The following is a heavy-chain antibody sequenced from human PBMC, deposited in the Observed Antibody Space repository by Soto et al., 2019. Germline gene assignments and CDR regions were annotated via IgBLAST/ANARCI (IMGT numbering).Heavy chain of an antibody. Sequence: QLQLHESGPGLVKPSETLSLTCTVSGGSIINNSFYWGWILQPPGKGLDGIGSLYFSGPPYYNPFLRVRGTPSLDTAANQSSLTMSSATPAPTAVYYCARNQNLLRGYDAFDIWGQGTRVSVSS. D-gene: IGHD2-15*01. V-gene: IGHV4-39*01. CDR3: ARNQNLLRGYDAFDI. J-gene: IGHJ3*02. CDR1: GGSIINNSFY. CDR2: LYFSGPP.